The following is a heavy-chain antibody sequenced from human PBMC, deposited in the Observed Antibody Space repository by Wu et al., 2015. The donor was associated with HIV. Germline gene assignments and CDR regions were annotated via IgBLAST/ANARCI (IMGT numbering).Heavy chain of an antibody. CDR2: MNPNSGNT. V-gene: IGHV1-8*01. D-gene: IGHD3-9*01. CDR3: ARGAPRFTIFWTRAGSGRAFDI. Sequence: QVQLVQSGAEVKKPGASVKVSCKASGYTLSSYDINWVRQATGQGLEWMGWMNPNSGNTGYAQKFQGRVTMTRNTSISTAYMELSSLRSEDTAVYYCARGAPRFTIFWTRAGSGRAFDIWGQGTMVTVSS. J-gene: IGHJ3*02. CDR1: GYTLSSYD.